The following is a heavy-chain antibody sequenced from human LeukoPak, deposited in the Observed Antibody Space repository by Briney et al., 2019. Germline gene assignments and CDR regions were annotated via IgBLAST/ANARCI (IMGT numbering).Heavy chain of an antibody. V-gene: IGHV5-51*01. D-gene: IGHD1-1*01. Sequence: GESLKISCKGSGYSFTSYWIGWVRQMPGKGLEWMGIIYPGDSDTRYSPSFQGQVTTSADKSISTAYLQWSSLKASDTAMYYCARRVAGADYYYYGMDVWGQGTTVTVSS. CDR3: ARRVAGADYYYYGMDV. CDR1: GYSFTSYW. CDR2: IYPGDSDT. J-gene: IGHJ6*02.